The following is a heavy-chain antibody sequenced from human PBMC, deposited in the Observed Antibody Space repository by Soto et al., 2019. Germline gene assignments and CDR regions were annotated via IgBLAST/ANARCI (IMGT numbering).Heavy chain of an antibody. Sequence: PGGSLRLSCAASGFTFSSYAMHWVRQAPGKGLEYVSAISSNGGSTYYANSVKGRFTISRDNSKNTLYLQMGSLRAEDMAVYYCARENLGYCSGGSCFHDAFDIWGQGTMVTVSS. V-gene: IGHV3-64*01. J-gene: IGHJ3*02. CDR2: ISSNGGST. CDR3: ARENLGYCSGGSCFHDAFDI. D-gene: IGHD2-15*01. CDR1: GFTFSSYA.